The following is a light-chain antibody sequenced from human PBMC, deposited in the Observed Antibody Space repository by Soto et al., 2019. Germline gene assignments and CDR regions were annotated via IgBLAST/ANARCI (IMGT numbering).Light chain of an antibody. V-gene: IGKV1-5*03. CDR2: KAS. J-gene: IGKJ1*01. CDR1: QSISSW. Sequence: DIKMTQSPSTLSASGGDGSTITCRASQSISSWLAWYQQKPGKAPKLLLCKASTLESGVPSRFSGSGSGTEFTLAIISLQPDDFATYICQQYNSLVAFSQGTKVDI. CDR3: QQYNSLVA.